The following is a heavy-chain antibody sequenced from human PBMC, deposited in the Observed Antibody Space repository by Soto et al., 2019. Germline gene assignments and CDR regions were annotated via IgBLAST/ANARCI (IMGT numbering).Heavy chain of an antibody. Sequence: GGSLRLSCAGSGFTFSSFAMSWVRQAPGKGLEWVSTISGNGFSTYYADSVQGRFTISRDNSKNTLFLQMNSLRAEDTALFYCAKGHSYSPTHFDYWGQGTLVTVSS. V-gene: IGHV3-23*01. CDR2: ISGNGFST. CDR3: AKGHSYSPTHFDY. J-gene: IGHJ4*02. CDR1: GFTFSSFA. D-gene: IGHD3-10*01.